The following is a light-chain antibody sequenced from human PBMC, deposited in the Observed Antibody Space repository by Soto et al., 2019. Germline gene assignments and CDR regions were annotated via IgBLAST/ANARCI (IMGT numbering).Light chain of an antibody. V-gene: IGKV3-15*01. Sequence: EIVMTQSPATLSLSPGERATLSCRASQSVSSNLAWYQQKPGQAPRLLIYGATTRATGIPARFSGSGSGTEFTLTISSLQSEDFAVYYCQRSGGSVSFGGGTKVE. CDR3: QRSGGSVS. CDR1: QSVSSN. J-gene: IGKJ4*01. CDR2: GAT.